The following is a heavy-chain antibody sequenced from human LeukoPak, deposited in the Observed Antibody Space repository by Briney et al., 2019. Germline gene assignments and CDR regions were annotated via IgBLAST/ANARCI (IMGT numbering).Heavy chain of an antibody. D-gene: IGHD1-7*01. CDR2: ISSSSSTI. V-gene: IGHV3-48*04. J-gene: IGHJ3*02. CDR1: GFTFSSYS. CDR3: ARSAFWNYDAFDI. Sequence: PGGSLRLSCAAAGFTFSSYSMNWVRQAPGEGLEGVSHISSSSSTIYYADSVKGRFNISRDNAKNSLYLQMNSLRAEDTALYYCARSAFWNYDAFDIWGQGTMVTVSS.